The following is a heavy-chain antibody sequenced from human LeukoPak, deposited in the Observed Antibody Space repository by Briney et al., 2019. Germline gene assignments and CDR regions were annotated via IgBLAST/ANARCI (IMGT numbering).Heavy chain of an antibody. CDR3: ARGEFDYYGSGSYDY. Sequence: SETLSLTCAVYGGSFSGYYWSWIRQPPGKGLEWIGEINHSGSTNYNPSLKSRVTISVDTSTNQFSLKLSSVTAADTAVYYCARGEFDYYGSGSYDYWGQGTLVTVSS. J-gene: IGHJ4*02. CDR1: GGSFSGYY. V-gene: IGHV4-34*01. D-gene: IGHD3-10*01. CDR2: INHSGST.